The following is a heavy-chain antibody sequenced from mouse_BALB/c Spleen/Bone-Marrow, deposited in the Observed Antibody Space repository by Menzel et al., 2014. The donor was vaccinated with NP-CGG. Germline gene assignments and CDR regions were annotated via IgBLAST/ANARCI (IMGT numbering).Heavy chain of an antibody. CDR2: IYPGGGYT. J-gene: IGHJ4*01. Sequence: QVQLKESGAELVRPGTPVKMSCKAAGYTFTNYWIGWVKQRPGHGLEWIGDIYPGGGYTNYNEKFKGKATLTADTSSSTAYMQLSNLTSDDSAIYYCARIYYYGSSYAMDYWGQGTSVTVSS. CDR3: ARIYYYGSSYAMDY. CDR1: GYTFTNYW. V-gene: IGHV1-63*02. D-gene: IGHD1-1*01.